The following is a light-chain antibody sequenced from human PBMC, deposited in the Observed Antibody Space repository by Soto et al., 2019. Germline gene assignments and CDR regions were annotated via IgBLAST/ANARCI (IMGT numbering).Light chain of an antibody. V-gene: IGKV1-5*03. Sequence: DIQMTQSPSTLSASVGDRVTITCRASQSISSWLAWYQQKPGKAPKLLIYKASNLESVVPSRFSGSGSGTEFTLTISSLQPDDFATYYCQQYHSYSGTFGQGTKVEIK. CDR2: KAS. J-gene: IGKJ1*01. CDR3: QQYHSYSGT. CDR1: QSISSW.